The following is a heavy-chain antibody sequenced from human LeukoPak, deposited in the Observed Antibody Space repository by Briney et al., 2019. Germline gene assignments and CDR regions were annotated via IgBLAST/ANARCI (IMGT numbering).Heavy chain of an antibody. CDR2: IYYSGST. V-gene: IGHV4-39*01. CDR3: ARRGGYSSGWDNLNYFDY. D-gene: IGHD6-19*01. CDR1: GGSISSSSYY. J-gene: IGHJ4*02. Sequence: PSETLSLTCTVSGGSISSSSYYWGWIRQPPGKGLEWIGSIYYSGSTYYNPSLKSRVTISVDTSKNQFSLKLSSVTAADTAVYYCARRGGYSSGWDNLNYFDYWGQGTLVTVSS.